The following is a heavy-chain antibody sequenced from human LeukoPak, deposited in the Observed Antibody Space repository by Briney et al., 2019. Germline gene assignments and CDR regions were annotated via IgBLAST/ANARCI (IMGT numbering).Heavy chain of an antibody. CDR3: ARAESIVVVTY. Sequence: SETLSLTCTVSGGSISSYYWSWIRQPPGKGLEWIGYIYYSGSTNYNPSLKSRVTISEDTSKNQFSLKLSSVTAADTAVYYCARAESIVVVTYWGQGTLVTVSS. CDR1: GGSISSYY. V-gene: IGHV4-59*01. CDR2: IYYSGST. J-gene: IGHJ4*02. D-gene: IGHD3-22*01.